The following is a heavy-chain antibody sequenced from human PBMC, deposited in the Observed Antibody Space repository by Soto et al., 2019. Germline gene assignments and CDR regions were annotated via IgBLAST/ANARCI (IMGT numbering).Heavy chain of an antibody. J-gene: IGHJ4*02. CDR2: ISSSSSYI. D-gene: IGHD3-22*01. V-gene: IGHV3-21*01. Sequence: EVQLVESGGGLVQPGGSLRLSCAASGFTFSSYSMNWVRQAPGKGLEWVSSISSSSSYIYYADSVKGRFTISRDNAKNSLYLQMNSLRAEDTAVYYCARVHYYDSSGYYLWGQGTLVTVSS. CDR3: ARVHYYDSSGYYL. CDR1: GFTFSSYS.